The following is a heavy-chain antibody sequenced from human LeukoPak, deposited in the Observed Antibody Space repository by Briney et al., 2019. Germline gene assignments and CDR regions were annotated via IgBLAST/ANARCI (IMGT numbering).Heavy chain of an antibody. CDR2: ISYDETNK. CDR1: GFTFSNSG. Sequence: QTGGSLRLSCVASGFTFSNSGMHWVRQTPGKGLEWVAVISYDETNKNYADSVKGRFTISRDNSDNTLYLQMSSLRAEDTAVYYCAKDPNSSGYRHLDYWGQGTLVTVSS. V-gene: IGHV3-30*18. CDR3: AKDPNSSGYRHLDY. D-gene: IGHD3-22*01. J-gene: IGHJ4*02.